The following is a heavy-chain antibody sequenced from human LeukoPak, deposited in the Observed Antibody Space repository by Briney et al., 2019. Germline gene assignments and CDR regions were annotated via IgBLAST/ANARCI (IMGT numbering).Heavy chain of an antibody. CDR2: TSGSGGST. D-gene: IGHD2-15*01. V-gene: IGHV3-23*01. Sequence: PGGSLRLSCAASGFTLSSYAMSWVRQAPGKGLEWVSGTSGSGGSTYYADSVKGRFTISRDNSKNTLFLKVNSLRGEDTAVYYCAKCRSGGSCYNFDYWGQGTLVTVSS. CDR3: AKCRSGGSCYNFDY. J-gene: IGHJ4*02. CDR1: GFTLSSYA.